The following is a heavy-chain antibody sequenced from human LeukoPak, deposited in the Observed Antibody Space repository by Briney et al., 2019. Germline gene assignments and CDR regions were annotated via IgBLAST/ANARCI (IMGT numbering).Heavy chain of an antibody. CDR3: ARSGYYGSGSYSDY. Sequence: GGSLRLSCEVSVFTLANYWMSWVRQAPGKGLEWVANIKQDGSEKNYLDSVEGRFTISRDNAKNSLFLQMNSLRVEDTAVYYCARSGYYGSGSYSDYWGQGTLVTVSS. CDR1: VFTLANYW. D-gene: IGHD3-10*01. CDR2: IKQDGSEK. J-gene: IGHJ4*02. V-gene: IGHV3-7*02.